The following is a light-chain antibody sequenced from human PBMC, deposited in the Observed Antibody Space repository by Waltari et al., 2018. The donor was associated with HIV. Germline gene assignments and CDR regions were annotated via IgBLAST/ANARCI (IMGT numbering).Light chain of an antibody. CDR1: SSNIGDRYD. Sequence: QSVLPQPPSVSGARGPRVTSSSTGRSSNIGDRYDAPWYQRFPRSPPKLVIFANTNRPAGIPDRFSGSKSGTSASLVITGVQAEDEADYYCQSYDSSLNAWVFGGGTKLTVL. CDR2: ANT. CDR3: QSYDSSLNAWV. J-gene: IGLJ3*02. V-gene: IGLV1-40*01.